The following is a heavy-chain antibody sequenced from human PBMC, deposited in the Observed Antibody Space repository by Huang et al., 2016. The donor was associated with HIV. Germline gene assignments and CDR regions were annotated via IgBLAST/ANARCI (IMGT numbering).Heavy chain of an antibody. CDR3: AKGRTTVAKAFDY. CDR2: ISGGEGNT. CDR1: GFNFSIYA. V-gene: IGHV3-23*01. J-gene: IGHJ4*02. Sequence: EVQLLESGGDLVQPGGSLRLSCAASGFNFSIYAMTWVRQAPGKGREGGSTISGGEGNTYYADSVKGRFTISRDNSKNTLYLQIHSLGAEDTAIYYGAKGRTTVAKAFDYWGQGTLVTVSS. D-gene: IGHD4-17*01.